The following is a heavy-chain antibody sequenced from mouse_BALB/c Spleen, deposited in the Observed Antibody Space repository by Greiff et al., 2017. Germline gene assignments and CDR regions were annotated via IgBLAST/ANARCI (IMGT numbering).Heavy chain of an antibody. CDR3: ARLRLDYFDY. CDR1: GYTFTSYW. CDR2: INPSTGYT. D-gene: IGHD2-2*01. J-gene: IGHJ2*01. V-gene: IGHV1-7*01. Sequence: VQLQQSGAELAKPGASVKMSCKASGYTFTSYWMHWVKQRPGQGLEWIGYINPSTGYTEYNQKFKGKATMTVDKSSSTAYMELARLTSEDSAIYYCARLRLDYFDYWGQGTTLTVSS.